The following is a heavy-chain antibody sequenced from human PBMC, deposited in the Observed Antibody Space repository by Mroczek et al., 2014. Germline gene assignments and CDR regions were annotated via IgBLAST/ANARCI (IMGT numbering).Heavy chain of an antibody. J-gene: IGHJ3*02. CDR2: INPNSGGT. CDR3: ARELIAAREDGDAFDI. V-gene: IGHV1-2*02. Sequence: VQLVESGAEVQKPGASVRVSCKASGYTFTGYYIHWVRQAPGQGLEWMGWINPNSGGTNYAQKFQGRVTMTRDTSISTAYMELSRLRSDDTAVYYCARELIAAREDGDAFDIVGPRDNGHRLF. D-gene: IGHD6-6*01. CDR1: GYTFTGYY.